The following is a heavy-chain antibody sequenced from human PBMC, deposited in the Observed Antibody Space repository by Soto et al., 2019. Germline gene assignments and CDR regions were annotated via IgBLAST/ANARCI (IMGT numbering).Heavy chain of an antibody. V-gene: IGHV1-8*01. CDR2: KNPNSGNT. D-gene: IGHD6-19*01. CDR1: GYTFTSYD. CDR3: ARGQYSSGWYYFDY. Sequence: QVQLVQSGAEVKKPGASVKVSCKASGYTFTSYDINWVRQATGQGLEWMGWKNPNSGNTGYAQKFQGSGTMTRNTSISTAYMELSSLRSEDTDVYYCARGQYSSGWYYFDYWGQGTLVTVSS. J-gene: IGHJ4*02.